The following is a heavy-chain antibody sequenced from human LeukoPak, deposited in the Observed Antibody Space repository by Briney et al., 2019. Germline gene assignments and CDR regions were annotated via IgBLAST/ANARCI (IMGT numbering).Heavy chain of an antibody. Sequence: PGVSLRLSCAASGFTFSTYAMSGVRQAPGKGLEWVSGISTSGGSTYYADSVKGRFTISRDNSKNTLYLQMNSPRAEDTAVYYCAGGVNYWGQGTLVTVSS. D-gene: IGHD3-16*01. CDR3: AGGVNY. CDR2: ISTSGGST. V-gene: IGHV3-23*01. J-gene: IGHJ4*02. CDR1: GFTFSTYA.